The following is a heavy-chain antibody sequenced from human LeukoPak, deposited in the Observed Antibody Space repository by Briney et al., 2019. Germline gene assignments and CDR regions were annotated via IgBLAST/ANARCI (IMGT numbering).Heavy chain of an antibody. V-gene: IGHV3-21*01. J-gene: IGHJ3*02. CDR1: GFTFSSYS. CDR2: ISSSSSYI. Sequence: PGGSLRLSCAASGFTFSSYSMNWVRQAPGKGLEWVSSISSSSSYIYYADSVKGRFTISRDNAKNSLYLQMNSLRAEDTAVYYCARGSNTVGAFDIWGQGTMVTVSS. D-gene: IGHD4-17*01. CDR3: ARGSNTVGAFDI.